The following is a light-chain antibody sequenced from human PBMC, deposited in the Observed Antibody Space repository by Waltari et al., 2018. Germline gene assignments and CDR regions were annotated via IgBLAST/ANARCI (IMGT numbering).Light chain of an antibody. CDR3: ASWDDSHYV. V-gene: IGLV1-47*01. CDR1: SSNPGSNY. J-gene: IGLJ1*01. Sequence: QSVLTQPPSASGTPEQRVTTTCSGSSSNPGSNYLYWYQQLPGTAPKLLIYRNNQRPSGVPDRFSGSKYGTTASLAISGLRSEDEAIYYCASWDDSHYVFGTGTKVTVL. CDR2: RNN.